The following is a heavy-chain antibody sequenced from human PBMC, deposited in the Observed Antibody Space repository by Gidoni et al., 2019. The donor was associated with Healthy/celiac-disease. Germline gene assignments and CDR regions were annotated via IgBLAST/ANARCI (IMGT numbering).Heavy chain of an antibody. V-gene: IGHV3-30-3*01. Sequence: QVQLVESGGGVVQPGRSLRLSCAASGFTFSSYAMHWVRQAPGKGLEWVAVISYDGSNKYYADSVKGRFTISRENSKNTLYLQMNSLRAEDTAVYYCARDLGHNWFDPWGQGTLVTVSS. CDR3: ARDLGHNWFDP. J-gene: IGHJ5*02. CDR2: ISYDGSNK. CDR1: GFTFSSYA.